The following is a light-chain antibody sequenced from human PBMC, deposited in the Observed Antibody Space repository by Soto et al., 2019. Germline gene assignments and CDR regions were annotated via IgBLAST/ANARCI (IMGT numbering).Light chain of an antibody. V-gene: IGLV2-23*02. CDR2: EVS. CDR3: CSYAGSNLYV. J-gene: IGLJ1*01. CDR1: SSDVGAYNL. Sequence: QSALTQPASVSGSPGQSITISCTGTSSDVGAYNLVSWYQQHPGNAPKLVIFEVSKRPSGVSNRFSGSKSGNTASLTISGLQAEDEADYYCCSYAGSNLYVFGTGTKVTVL.